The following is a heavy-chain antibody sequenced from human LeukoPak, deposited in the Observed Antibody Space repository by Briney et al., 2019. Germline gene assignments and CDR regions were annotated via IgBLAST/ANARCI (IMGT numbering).Heavy chain of an antibody. CDR3: ARLYSSRDNWFDP. J-gene: IGHJ5*02. D-gene: IGHD2-2*01. CDR1: GGSISSGGYY. CDR2: IYYSGRT. V-gene: IGHV4-31*03. Sequence: SQTLSLIFTVSGGSISSGGYYWSWIRQHTGKDLEWIGYIYYSGRTYYNPSLKSRITISVDTPKNQFSLRLSSVTAADTAVYYCARLYSSRDNWFDPWGQGTLVTVSS.